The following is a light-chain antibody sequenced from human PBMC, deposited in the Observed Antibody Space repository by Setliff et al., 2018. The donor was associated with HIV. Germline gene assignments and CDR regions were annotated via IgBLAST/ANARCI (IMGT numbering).Light chain of an antibody. CDR1: SSDVGDFDS. CDR2: EVN. J-gene: IGLJ1*01. Sequence: QSALAQPASESGSPGQSITISCTGTSSDVGDFDSVAWYQQHPGRAPKLMIYEVNNRPSGVSNRFSGSKSGNTASLTISGLQADDEADYYCSSYTTTSTLRVFGAGTKAPS. V-gene: IGLV2-14*01. CDR3: SSYTTTSTLRV.